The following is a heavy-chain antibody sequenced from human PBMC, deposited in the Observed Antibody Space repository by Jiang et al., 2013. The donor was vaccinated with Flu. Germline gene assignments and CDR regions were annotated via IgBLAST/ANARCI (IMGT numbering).Heavy chain of an antibody. J-gene: IGHJ6*04. CDR2: GST. CDR3: ARHTEGYCSGGSCYPGMDV. D-gene: IGHD2-15*01. Sequence: GSTSYAQKFQGRVTMTRDTSTSTVYMELSSLRSEDTAVYYCARHTEGYCSGGSCYPGMDVWGKGTTVTVSS. V-gene: IGHV1-46*01.